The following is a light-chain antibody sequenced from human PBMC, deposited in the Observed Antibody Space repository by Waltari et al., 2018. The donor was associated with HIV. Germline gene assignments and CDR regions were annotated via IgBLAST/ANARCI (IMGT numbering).Light chain of an antibody. V-gene: IGLV2-14*03. J-gene: IGLJ3*02. CDR2: DVS. CDR3: SSYTSSSTLG. CDR1: SSDVGGYNY. Sequence: QSALTQPASVSGSPGQSITLSCTGTSSDVGGYNYVSWYQQHPGKAPKLMIYDVSNRPSGVSNLFSGSKSGNTASLTISGLQAEDEADYYSSSYTSSSTLGFGGGTKLTVL.